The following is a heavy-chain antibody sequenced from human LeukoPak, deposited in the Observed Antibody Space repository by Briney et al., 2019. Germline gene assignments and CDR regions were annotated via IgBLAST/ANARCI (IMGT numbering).Heavy chain of an antibody. CDR2: IYPGDSDT. CDR1: GYSFTRYY. J-gene: IGHJ4*02. Sequence: GESLKISCRGSGYSFTRYYIGWVRQMPGKGLEWMGIIYPGDSDTRYSPSFQGQVTISADKSISTAFLQWSSLKASDTAMYYCARYRYCSGGNCYGPDYWGQGTLVTVSS. D-gene: IGHD2-15*01. V-gene: IGHV5-51*01. CDR3: ARYRYCSGGNCYGPDY.